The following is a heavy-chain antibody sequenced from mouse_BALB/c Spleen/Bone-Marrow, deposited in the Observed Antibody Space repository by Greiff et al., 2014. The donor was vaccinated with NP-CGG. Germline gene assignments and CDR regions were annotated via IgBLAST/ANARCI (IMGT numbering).Heavy chain of an antibody. D-gene: IGHD6-2*01. Sequence: EVNLVESGGGLVQPGGSRKLSCAASGFTFNNFGMHWVRQAPEKGLEWVAYISSGSNTIYYADTVKGRFTISRDNPKNTLFLQMTSLRSEDTAKYYCARGGSLPGGFAYWGQGTLVTVSA. CDR1: GFTFNNFG. CDR2: ISSGSNTI. J-gene: IGHJ3*01. V-gene: IGHV5-17*02. CDR3: ARGGSLPGGFAY.